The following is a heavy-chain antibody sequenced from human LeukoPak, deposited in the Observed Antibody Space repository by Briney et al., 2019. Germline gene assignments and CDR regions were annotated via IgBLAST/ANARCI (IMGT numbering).Heavy chain of an antibody. J-gene: IGHJ4*02. CDR3: ARHSRLYYYDSSGYYYDY. Sequence: PSETLSLTCAVYGGSSSAYWWSWIRQPPGKGLEWIGEINPSGTTNYNPSLKGRVTISLDTSKNHFSLNLSSVTAADTAVYYCARHSRLYYYDSSGYYYDYWGQGTLVTVSS. V-gene: IGHV4-34*01. CDR1: GGSSSAYW. D-gene: IGHD3-22*01. CDR2: INPSGTT.